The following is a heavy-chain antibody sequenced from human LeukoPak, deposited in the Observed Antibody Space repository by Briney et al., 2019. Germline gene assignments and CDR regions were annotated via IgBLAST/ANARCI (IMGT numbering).Heavy chain of an antibody. CDR1: GFTFSTYD. Sequence: GGSLRLSCAASGFTFSTYDMHWVRQAPGKGLEWVAVISYDGSNKYYADSVKGRFTISRDNSKNTVYLQLNSPRPEDTATYYCTRGDYRNYKNYPFDSWGQGTLVTVSS. V-gene: IGHV3-30*03. J-gene: IGHJ4*02. CDR3: TRGDYRNYKNYPFDS. D-gene: IGHD5-24*01. CDR2: ISYDGSNK.